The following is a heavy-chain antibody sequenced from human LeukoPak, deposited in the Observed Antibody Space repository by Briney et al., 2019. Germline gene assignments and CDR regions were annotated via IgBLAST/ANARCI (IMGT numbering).Heavy chain of an antibody. CDR1: GFTFSSYS. CDR3: ASLGNSNYMDV. J-gene: IGHJ6*03. Sequence: GGSLRLSCAASGFTFSSYSMNWVRQAPGKGLEWGSYISSSSSTIYYADSVKGRFTISRDNAKNSLYLQMNSLRAEDTAVYYCASLGNSNYMDVWGRGTTVTVSS. V-gene: IGHV3-48*04. D-gene: IGHD1-7*01. CDR2: ISSSSSTI.